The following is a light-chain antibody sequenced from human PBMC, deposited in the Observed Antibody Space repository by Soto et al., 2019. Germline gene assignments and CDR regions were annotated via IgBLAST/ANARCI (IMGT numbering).Light chain of an antibody. CDR1: QSVSSY. CDR2: DAA. CDR3: QQRSNWPPWT. J-gene: IGKJ1*01. V-gene: IGKV3-11*01. Sequence: EIVLTQSPASLSLSPGERATLSCRASQSVSSYLAWYQQKPGQAPRLLIYDAAKWATGIPARFTGSGSGTDFTLTISSLEPEDFAFYYCQQRSNWPPWTFGQGTKVEIK.